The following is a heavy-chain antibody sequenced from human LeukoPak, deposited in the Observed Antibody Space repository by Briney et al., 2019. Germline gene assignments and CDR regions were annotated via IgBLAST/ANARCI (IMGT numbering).Heavy chain of an antibody. Sequence: GAPVNVSCKASGGTFHSYIVTWVRQAPGQGLEWMGGIVPIIGTANYAQKFQGRVTITADDSTSTAYMELRSLRSEDTAIYYCARDQRPSCLGGICYSGDYWGQGTLVTVTS. J-gene: IGHJ4*02. D-gene: IGHD2-15*01. CDR3: ARDQRPSCLGGICYSGDY. CDR1: GGTFHSYI. CDR2: IVPIIGTA. V-gene: IGHV1-69*13.